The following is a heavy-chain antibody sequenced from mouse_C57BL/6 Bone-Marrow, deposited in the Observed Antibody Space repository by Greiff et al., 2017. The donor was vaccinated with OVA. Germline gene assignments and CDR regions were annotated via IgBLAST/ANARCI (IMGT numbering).Heavy chain of an antibody. Sequence: VQLKESGGDLVKPGGSLKLSCAASGFTFSSYGMSWVRQTPDKRLEWVATISSGGSYTYYPDSVKGRFTISRDNAKNTLYLQMSSLKSEDTAMYYCARQLGEAWFAYWGQGTLVTVSA. CDR2: ISSGGSYT. D-gene: IGHD4-1*01. CDR1: GFTFSSYG. CDR3: ARQLGEAWFAY. V-gene: IGHV5-6*01. J-gene: IGHJ3*01.